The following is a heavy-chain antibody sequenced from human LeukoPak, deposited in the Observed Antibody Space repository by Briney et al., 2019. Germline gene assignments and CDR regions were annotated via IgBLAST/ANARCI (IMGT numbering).Heavy chain of an antibody. CDR3: ARGRYSDYGFDY. CDR2: LYYSGST. J-gene: IGHJ4*02. CDR1: GGSISSYY. Sequence: SETLSLTCTVSGGSISSYYWSWIRQPPGKELEWIGFLYYSGSTNYNPSFKSRVTMSVDTSKNQFSLKLNSMTAADTAVYFCARGRYSDYGFDYWGQGTLVTVSS. V-gene: IGHV4-59*01. D-gene: IGHD4-11*01.